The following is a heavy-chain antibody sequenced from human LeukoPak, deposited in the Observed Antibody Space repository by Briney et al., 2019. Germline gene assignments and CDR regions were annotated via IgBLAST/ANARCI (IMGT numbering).Heavy chain of an antibody. CDR2: ISSSSSYI. Sequence: GGSLRLSCAASGFTFSSYSMNWVRQAPGKGLEWVSSISSSSSYIYYADSVKGRFTISRDNAKNSLYLQMNSLRAEDMALYYCAKGGGGTNYYYMDVWGKGTTVTVSS. V-gene: IGHV3-21*04. J-gene: IGHJ6*03. D-gene: IGHD1-1*01. CDR3: AKGGGGTNYYYMDV. CDR1: GFTFSSYS.